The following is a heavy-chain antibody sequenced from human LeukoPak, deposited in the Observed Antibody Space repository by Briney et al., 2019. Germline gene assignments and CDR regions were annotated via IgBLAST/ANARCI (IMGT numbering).Heavy chain of an antibody. CDR3: ARACSYCGGDLTYHDAFDI. J-gene: IGHJ3*02. CDR2: IIPIFGTA. D-gene: IGHD2-21*02. Sequence: GASVKVSCKASGGTFSSYAISWVRQAPGQGLEWMGGIIPIFGTANYAQKFQGRVTITADESTSTAYMELSSLRSEDTAVYYCARACSYCGGDLTYHDAFDIWGQGTMVTVSS. CDR1: GGTFSSYA. V-gene: IGHV1-69*13.